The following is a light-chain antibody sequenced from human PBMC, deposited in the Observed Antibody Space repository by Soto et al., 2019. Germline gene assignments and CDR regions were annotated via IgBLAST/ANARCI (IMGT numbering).Light chain of an antibody. J-gene: IGKJ1*01. V-gene: IGKV1-5*03. CDR1: ESISSW. Sequence: DIQMTQSPSTLSASVGDRVTISCRASESISSWLAWYQQKPGKAPRLLIYKASNLESGVPSRFSGSGSGTEFTLTFSSLQVDDFATYYCQQYSNFPWTFGQGTKVDI. CDR2: KAS. CDR3: QQYSNFPWT.